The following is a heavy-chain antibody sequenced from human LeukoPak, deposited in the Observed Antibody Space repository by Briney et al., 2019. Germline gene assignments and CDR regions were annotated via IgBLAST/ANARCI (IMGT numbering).Heavy chain of an antibody. CDR1: GGSISTYY. CDR3: ARDLVDILTGYPAHFDY. CDR2: IYTSGST. Sequence: SETLSLTCTVSGGSISTYYWSWIRQPAGKGLEWIGRIYTSGSTNYNPSLKSRVTISIDTSKNQFSLKLSSVTAADTAVYYCARDLVDILTGYPAHFDYWGQGTLVTVSS. D-gene: IGHD3-9*01. J-gene: IGHJ4*02. V-gene: IGHV4-4*07.